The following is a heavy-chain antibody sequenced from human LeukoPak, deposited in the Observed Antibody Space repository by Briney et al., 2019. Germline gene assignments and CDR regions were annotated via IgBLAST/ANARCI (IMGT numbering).Heavy chain of an antibody. J-gene: IGHJ4*02. CDR1: GFTFSSYG. D-gene: IGHD3-22*01. CDR2: ICYDGSNK. V-gene: IGHV3-33*06. CDR3: AKDSYYDSSGYYR. Sequence: PGGSLRLSCAASGFTFSSYGMHWVRQAPGKGLEWVAVICYDGSNKYYADSVNGRFTISRDNSKNTLYLQMNSLRAEDTAVYYCAKDSYYDSSGYYRWGQGTLVTVSS.